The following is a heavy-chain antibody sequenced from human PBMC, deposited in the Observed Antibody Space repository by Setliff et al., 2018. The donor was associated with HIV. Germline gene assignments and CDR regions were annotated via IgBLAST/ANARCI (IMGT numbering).Heavy chain of an antibody. Sequence: LRLSCAASGFTFSSYSMNWVRQAPGKGLEWILYISSSSNTIYYADSVKGRFTISRDNAKNSLYLQMNSLRAEDTAVYYCAREGIAAAGSYSYGFGQIDYWGQGTLVTVSS. CDR3: AREGIAAAGSYSYGFGQIDY. D-gene: IGHD6-13*01. CDR1: GFTFSSYS. CDR2: ISSSSNTI. J-gene: IGHJ4*02. V-gene: IGHV3-48*01.